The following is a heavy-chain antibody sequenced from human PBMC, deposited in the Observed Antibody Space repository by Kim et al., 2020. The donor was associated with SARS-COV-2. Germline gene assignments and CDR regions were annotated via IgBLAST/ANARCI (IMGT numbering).Heavy chain of an antibody. CDR2: INHSGST. J-gene: IGHJ4*02. D-gene: IGHD6-6*01. V-gene: IGHV4-34*01. CDR3: ARGRWRARGSSSPNDY. Sequence: SETLSLTCAVYGGSFSGYYWSWIRQPPGKGLEWIGEINHSGSTNYNPSLKSRVTISVDTSKNQFSLKLSSVTAADTAVYYCARGRWRARGSSSPNDYWGQGTLVTVSS. CDR1: GGSFSGYY.